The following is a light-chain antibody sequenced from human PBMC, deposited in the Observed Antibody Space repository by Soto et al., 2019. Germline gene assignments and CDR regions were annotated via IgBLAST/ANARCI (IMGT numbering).Light chain of an antibody. CDR1: QGITTY. V-gene: IGKV1-9*01. CDR2: AAS. Sequence: IQLTQSPSSLPASVGDRVTITCRASQGITTYLAWYQQKPGKAPKLLIYAASALQSGVPSRFSGSGSGTDFTLTISSLQPEDFATYFCQQSYSAPYTCGQGTRLEI. J-gene: IGKJ2*01. CDR3: QQSYSAPYT.